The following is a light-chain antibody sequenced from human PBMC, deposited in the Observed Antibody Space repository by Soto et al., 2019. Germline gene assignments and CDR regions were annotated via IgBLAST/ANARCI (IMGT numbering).Light chain of an antibody. CDR1: QSVDGN. V-gene: IGKV3-15*01. Sequence: EIMMTQSPATLSVSPGERATLSCRASQSVDGNLAWYQQKPGQAPRLLIYGASTRATGISARFSGSGSGTEFTLTISSLQSEDFAVYYCQQYNNWWTFGQGTKVDIK. CDR2: GAS. CDR3: QQYNNWWT. J-gene: IGKJ1*01.